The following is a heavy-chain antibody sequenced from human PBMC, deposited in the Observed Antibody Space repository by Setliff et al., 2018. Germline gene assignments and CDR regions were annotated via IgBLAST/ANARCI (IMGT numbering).Heavy chain of an antibody. D-gene: IGHD6-13*01. CDR2: IYHSGRT. V-gene: IGHV4-38-2*01. J-gene: IGHJ4*02. Sequence: SETLSLTCAVSGYSISSGYFWAWIRQPPGKGLEWIGSIYHSGRTYYNPSLKSRVTMSVDTSKNQFSLRLSSVTAADTAVYYCAGPVDEYSSSWIFDYWGQGTLVTVSS. CDR3: AGPVDEYSSSWIFDY. CDR1: GYSISSGYF.